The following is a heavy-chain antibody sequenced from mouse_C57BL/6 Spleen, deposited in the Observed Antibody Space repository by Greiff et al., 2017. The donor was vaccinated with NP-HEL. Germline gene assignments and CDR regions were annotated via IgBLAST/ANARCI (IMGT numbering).Heavy chain of an antibody. V-gene: IGHV1-82*01. J-gene: IGHJ3*01. D-gene: IGHD1-1*01. Sequence: QVQLQQSGPELVKPGASVKISCKASGYAFSSSWMNWVKQRPGKGLEWIGRIYPGDGDTNYNGKFKGKATLTADKSSSTAYMQLSSLTSEDSAVYFCARKGALTTGFAYWGQGTLVTVSA. CDR3: ARKGALTTGFAY. CDR1: GYAFSSSW. CDR2: IYPGDGDT.